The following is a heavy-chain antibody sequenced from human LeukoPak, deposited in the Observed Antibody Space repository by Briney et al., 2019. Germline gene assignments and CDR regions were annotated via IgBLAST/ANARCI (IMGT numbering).Heavy chain of an antibody. D-gene: IGHD3-22*01. CDR2: IIPILGIA. CDR1: GGTFSSYT. Sequence: SVKVSCKASGGTFSSYTISWVRQAPGQGLEWMGMIIPILGIANYAQKFQGRVTITADKSTSTAYMELSSLRSEDTAVYYCARDLGYDSSGYYYKSFDYWGQGTLVTVSS. J-gene: IGHJ4*02. V-gene: IGHV1-69*04. CDR3: ARDLGYDSSGYYYKSFDY.